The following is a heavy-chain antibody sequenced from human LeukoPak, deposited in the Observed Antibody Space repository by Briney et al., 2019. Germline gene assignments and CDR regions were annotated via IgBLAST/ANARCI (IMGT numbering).Heavy chain of an antibody. J-gene: IGHJ5*02. Sequence: ETLSLTCTVSGGSISGYYWSWIRQPPGKGLEWIGYIYYSGSTNYNPSLKSRVTISVDTSKNQFSLKLSSVTAADTAVYYCARLAAAGTGPRFDPWGQGTLVTVSS. CDR1: GGSISGYY. V-gene: IGHV4-59*08. D-gene: IGHD6-13*01. CDR2: IYYSGST. CDR3: ARLAAAGTGPRFDP.